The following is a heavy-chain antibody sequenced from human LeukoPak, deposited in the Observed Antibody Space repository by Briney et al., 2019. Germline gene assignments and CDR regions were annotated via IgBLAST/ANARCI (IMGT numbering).Heavy chain of an antibody. Sequence: GGSLRLSCAASGFTFTNAWMTWLRQGPGKGLEWVGRIKSKTSGETTDYAAPVKGRFTISRDDSKNTLYLRMNDLKIEDTAVYYCSTEPDEEVAAYYGLDVRGKGTTVTVS. J-gene: IGHJ6*04. CDR2: IKSKTSGETT. D-gene: IGHD2-15*01. V-gene: IGHV3-15*01. CDR3: STEPDEEVAAYYGLDV. CDR1: GFTFTNAW.